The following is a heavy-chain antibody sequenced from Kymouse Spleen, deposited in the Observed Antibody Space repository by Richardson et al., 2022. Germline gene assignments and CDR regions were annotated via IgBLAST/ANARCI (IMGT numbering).Heavy chain of an antibody. CDR3: AKGAEYSSSYFDY. CDR2: ISYDGSNK. V-gene: IGHV3-30*18. Sequence: QVQLVESGGGVVQPGRSLRLSCAASGFTFSSYGMHWVRQAPGKGLEWVAVISYDGSNKYYADSVKGRFTISRDNSKNTLYLQMNSLRAEDTAVYYCAKGAEYSSSYFDYWGQGTLVTVSS. J-gene: IGHJ4*02. CDR1: GFTFSSYG. D-gene: IGHD6-6*01.